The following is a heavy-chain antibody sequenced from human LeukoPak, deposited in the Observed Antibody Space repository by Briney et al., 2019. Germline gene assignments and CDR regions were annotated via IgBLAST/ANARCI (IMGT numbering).Heavy chain of an antibody. Sequence: GGSLRLSCAASGFRFSDHHMEWVRQAPGKGLEWVGRIRNKANGYTTEYAASVNGRFTISRDDSKSSLFLQMNGLITEDTAVYYCARDLGYCTNGVCHTRFDYWGQGTLVAVSS. V-gene: IGHV3-72*01. CDR1: GFRFSDHH. J-gene: IGHJ4*02. CDR3: ARDLGYCTNGVCHTRFDY. D-gene: IGHD2-8*01. CDR2: IRNKANGYTT.